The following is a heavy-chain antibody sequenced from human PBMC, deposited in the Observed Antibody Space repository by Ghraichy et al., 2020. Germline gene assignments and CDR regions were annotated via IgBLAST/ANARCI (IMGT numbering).Heavy chain of an antibody. CDR2: ISTSGRI. CDR1: GGSISSGLYY. D-gene: IGHD3-10*01. Sequence: SETLSLTCTVSGGSISSGLYYWSWIRQPAGKGLEWIGRISTSGRINYNPSLKRRVTISVDTSKNQFSLKLSSVTAADTAVYYCARERGTISLGDAFDIWGQGTMVTVSS. J-gene: IGHJ3*02. CDR3: ARERGTISLGDAFDI. V-gene: IGHV4-61*02.